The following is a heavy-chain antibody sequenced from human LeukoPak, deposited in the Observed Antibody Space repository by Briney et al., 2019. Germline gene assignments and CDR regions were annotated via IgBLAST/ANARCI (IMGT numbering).Heavy chain of an antibody. D-gene: IGHD3-10*01. CDR1: GFTFSSYE. CDR3: VRGTSGTVVRGVAWAWFDP. CDR2: IKPDGSVK. V-gene: IGHV3-7*05. Sequence: GGSLRLSCAASGFTFSSYEMNWVRQAPGKGLEWVANIKPDGSVKHFVDSVRGRFTISRDNAKDSLYLQMNSLRAEDTAVYYCVRGTSGTVVRGVAWAWFDPWGQGTLVTVSS. J-gene: IGHJ5*02.